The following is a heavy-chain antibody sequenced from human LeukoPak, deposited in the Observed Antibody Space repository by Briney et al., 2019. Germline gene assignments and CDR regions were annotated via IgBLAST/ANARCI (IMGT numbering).Heavy chain of an antibody. J-gene: IGHJ1*01. CDR2: ISYDGNNK. Sequence: GGSLRLSCAASGFTFSNYGMHWVRQAPGKGLEWVALISYDGNNKYYSDSMKGRFTISRDNSKNTLYLQMNSLRAEDTAVYYCAKDIDYGGANWGQGTLVVVSS. CDR3: AKDIDYGGAN. CDR1: GFTFSNYG. D-gene: IGHD4-23*01. V-gene: IGHV3-30*18.